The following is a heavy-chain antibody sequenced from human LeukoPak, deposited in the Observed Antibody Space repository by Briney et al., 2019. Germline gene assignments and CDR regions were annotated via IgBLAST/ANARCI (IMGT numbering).Heavy chain of an antibody. CDR3: AKTARRSRYYFDY. CDR2: ISGSGGST. D-gene: IGHD2-21*02. CDR1: GFTFSSYA. J-gene: IGHJ4*02. V-gene: IGHV3-23*01. Sequence: TGGSLRLSCAASGFTFSSYAMSWVRQAPGKGLEWVSAISGSGGSTYYADSVKGRFTISRDNSKSTLYLQMNSLRAEDTAVYYCAKTARRSRYYFDYWGQGTLVTVSS.